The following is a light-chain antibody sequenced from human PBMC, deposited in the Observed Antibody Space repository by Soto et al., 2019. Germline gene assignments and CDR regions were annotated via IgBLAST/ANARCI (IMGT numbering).Light chain of an antibody. CDR1: QSVSNNY. J-gene: IGKJ1*01. CDR3: QQYGSSGT. Sequence: EIVLTQSPGTLSLSPGERATLSCRASQSVSNNYLAWYQQKPGQAPRLLMYGISRRATGIPDRLSGSGSGTDFTLTISRLEPEDFAVYYCQQYGSSGTFGQGTKVDIK. V-gene: IGKV3-20*01. CDR2: GIS.